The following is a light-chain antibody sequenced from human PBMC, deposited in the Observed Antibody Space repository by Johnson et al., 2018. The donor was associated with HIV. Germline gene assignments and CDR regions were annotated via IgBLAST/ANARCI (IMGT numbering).Light chain of an antibody. J-gene: IGLJ1*01. V-gene: IGLV1-51*01. CDR3: GTWDSSLSAEV. CDR1: SSNIGNNY. CDR2: DNN. Sequence: HSVLTQPPSVSAAPVQKVTISCSGSSSNIGNNYVSWYQQLPGTAPKLLIYDNNKRPSGIPDRFSGSKSGTSATLGITGLQTGDEADYYCGTWDSSLSAEVFGTGTKVTVL.